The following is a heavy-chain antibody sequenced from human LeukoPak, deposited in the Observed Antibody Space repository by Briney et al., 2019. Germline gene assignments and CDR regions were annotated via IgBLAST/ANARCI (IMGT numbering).Heavy chain of an antibody. CDR2: IRYDGSNK. Sequence: GGSLRLSCVASGFTFSSYGMHWVRQAPGKGLEWVAFIRYDGSNKYYADSVKGRFTISRDNSKNTLYLQMNSLRAEDTAVYYCAKGGPARIVVVIDYWGQGTLVTVSS. V-gene: IGHV3-30*02. CDR3: AKGGPARIVVVIDY. J-gene: IGHJ4*02. CDR1: GFTFSSYG. D-gene: IGHD3-22*01.